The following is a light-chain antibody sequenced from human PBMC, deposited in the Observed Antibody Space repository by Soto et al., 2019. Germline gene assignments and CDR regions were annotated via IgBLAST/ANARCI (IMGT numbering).Light chain of an antibody. J-gene: IGLJ3*02. Sequence: QAVVTQEPSLTVSPGGTVTLTCGSSTGAVTSGHYPYWFQQKPGQAPRTLIYDTSNKHSWTPARLSGSLLGGKAALTLSGAQPEDEAEYYCLLSYSDTRRVFGGGTKVTVL. CDR2: DTS. CDR1: TGAVTSGHY. CDR3: LLSYSDTRRV. V-gene: IGLV7-46*01.